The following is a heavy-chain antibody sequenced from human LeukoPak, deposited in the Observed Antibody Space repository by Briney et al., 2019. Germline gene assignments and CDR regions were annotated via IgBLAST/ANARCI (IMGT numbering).Heavy chain of an antibody. J-gene: IGHJ5*02. CDR3: ARVIPEAGFDP. D-gene: IGHD1-14*01. Sequence: PSETLSLTCAVYGGSFSGYYWSWIRQPPGKGLEWIGEINHSGSTNYNPSLKSRVTISVDTSKNQFSLKLSSVTAADTAVCYCARVIPEAGFDPWGQGTLVTVSS. CDR2: INHSGST. CDR1: GGSFSGYY. V-gene: IGHV4-34*01.